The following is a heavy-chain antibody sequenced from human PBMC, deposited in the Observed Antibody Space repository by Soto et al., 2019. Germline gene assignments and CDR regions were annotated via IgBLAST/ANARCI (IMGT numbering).Heavy chain of an antibody. J-gene: IGHJ4*02. CDR2: ISFDGRLQ. CDR3: VSDRGYGHASVPYS. Sequence: QAQLVESGGGVVQPGRSLRLSCAASGFAFSSYGMHWVRQAPGTGLEWVAVISFDGRLQHYVDSVNGRFTIFRDNSKNRVFLQISSLRAEDTAVYYCVSDRGYGHASVPYSWGQGTLVSVSS. CDR1: GFAFSSYG. V-gene: IGHV3-30*13. D-gene: IGHD5-18*01.